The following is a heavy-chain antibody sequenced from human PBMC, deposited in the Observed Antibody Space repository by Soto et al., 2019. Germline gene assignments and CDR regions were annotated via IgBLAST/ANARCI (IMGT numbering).Heavy chain of an antibody. CDR3: ARLFRDYCSSTSCYAHNWFDP. J-gene: IGHJ5*02. V-gene: IGHV4-31*03. CDR1: GGSISSGGYY. CDR2: IYYSGST. Sequence: PSETLSLTCTVSGGSISSGGYYWSWIRQHPGKGLEWIGYIYYSGSTYYNPSLKSRVTISVDTSKNQFSLKLSSVTAADTAVYYCARLFRDYCSSTSCYAHNWFDPWGQGTLVTVSS. D-gene: IGHD2-2*01.